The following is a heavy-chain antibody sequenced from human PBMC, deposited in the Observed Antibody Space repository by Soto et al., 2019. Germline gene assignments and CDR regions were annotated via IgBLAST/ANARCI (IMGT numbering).Heavy chain of an antibody. CDR1: GFTFSNYK. J-gene: IGHJ4*02. Sequence: EVQLVESGGGLVQPGGSLRLSCAASGFTFSNYKMNWVRQAPGKGLEWVSYISSSGSTIYYADSVKGRLTISRDNAKNSRCLQMTSQRAEDTAVYYCARGSEGRVRSERGPYFDYWGQGPRVTVSS. D-gene: IGHD3-10*01. CDR3: ARGSEGRVRSERGPYFDY. CDR2: ISSSGSTI. V-gene: IGHV3-48*03.